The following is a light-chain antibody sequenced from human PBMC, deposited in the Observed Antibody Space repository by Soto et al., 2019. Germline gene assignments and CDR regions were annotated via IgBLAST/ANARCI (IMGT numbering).Light chain of an antibody. V-gene: IGKV3-20*01. CDR3: HQYGTSPPYT. Sequence: EIVLTQSPGTLSLSPGDRVTLSCRASQSVTSDYLAWYQQTPGQAPRLLLYGASSRATGIQDRFSGSGSGTDFTLTISRLEPEDFAVYYCHQYGTSPPYTFGQGTKLEIK. CDR2: GAS. CDR1: QSVTSDY. J-gene: IGKJ2*01.